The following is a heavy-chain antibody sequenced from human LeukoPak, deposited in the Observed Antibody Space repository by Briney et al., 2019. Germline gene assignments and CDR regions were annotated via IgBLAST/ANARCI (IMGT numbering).Heavy chain of an antibody. CDR3: ATERGDSPDY. Sequence: CIRQPPGKGLEWVSGISGSGTNTYYADSVKGRFTISRDNSKNTLYLQMNNLRAEDTAVYYCATERGDSPDYWGQGTLVTVSS. V-gene: IGHV3-23*01. D-gene: IGHD2-21*01. CDR2: ISGSGTNT. J-gene: IGHJ4*02.